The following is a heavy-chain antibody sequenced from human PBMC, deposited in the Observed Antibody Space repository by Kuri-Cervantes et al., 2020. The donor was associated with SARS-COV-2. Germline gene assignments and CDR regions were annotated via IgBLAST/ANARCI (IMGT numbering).Heavy chain of an antibody. CDR1: GFTFSSYG. J-gene: IGHJ4*02. Sequence: GGSLRLSCAASGFTFSSYGMHWVRQAPGKGLEWVGLISYDGSNKYYADSVKGRFTISRDNSMNTLYLQMNSLRAEDTAVYYCAKDPYDFWSGYYSYYFDYWGQGTLVTVSS. D-gene: IGHD3-3*01. V-gene: IGHV3-30*18. CDR3: AKDPYDFWSGYYSYYFDY. CDR2: ISYDGSNK.